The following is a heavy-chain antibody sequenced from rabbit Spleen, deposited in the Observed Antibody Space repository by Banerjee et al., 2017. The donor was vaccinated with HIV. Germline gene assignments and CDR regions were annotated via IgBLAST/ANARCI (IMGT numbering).Heavy chain of an antibody. CDR2: IYPDYGNT. V-gene: IGHV1S47*01. CDR1: GVDFSGYG. Sequence: EQLVESGGGLVQPGGSLTLSCKASGVDFSGYGISWVRQAPGKGLEWIAYIYPDYGNTEYASWVNGRFTISKTSSTTVTLQMTSLTAADTATYFCARDAGTSFSTYGMDLWGQGTLVTV. J-gene: IGHJ6*01. CDR3: ARDAGTSFSTYGMDL. D-gene: IGHD8-1*01.